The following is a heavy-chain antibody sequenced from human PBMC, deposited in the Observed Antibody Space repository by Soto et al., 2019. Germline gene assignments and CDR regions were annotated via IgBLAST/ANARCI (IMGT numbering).Heavy chain of an antibody. J-gene: IGHJ3*02. CDR2: IKPDGSEK. Sequence: GGSLRLSCAASGFTFSSYAMSWVRQAPGKGLEWVANIKPDGSEKIYVDSVEGRFTISRDNAKNSLYLQMNSLRAEDTAVYYCANIGRSDRAFDIWGQGTMVTVSS. CDR1: GFTFSSYA. CDR3: ANIGRSDRAFDI. D-gene: IGHD5-12*01. V-gene: IGHV3-7*01.